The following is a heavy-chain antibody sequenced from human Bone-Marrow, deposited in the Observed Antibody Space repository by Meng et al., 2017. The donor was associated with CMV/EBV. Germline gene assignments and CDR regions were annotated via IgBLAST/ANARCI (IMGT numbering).Heavy chain of an antibody. CDR3: ARGYWRNGYPN. Sequence: GGSLRLSCAPSGFSVSNNYMGWVRQAPGKGLEWVSDIYSGGDSYYADSAEGRFTISRDNSNNTLYLQMSRLRPDDTAVYYCARGYWRNGYPNWGQGTLVTVSS. CDR1: GFSVSNNY. D-gene: IGHD2-15*01. V-gene: IGHV3-66*02. J-gene: IGHJ4*02. CDR2: IYSGGDS.